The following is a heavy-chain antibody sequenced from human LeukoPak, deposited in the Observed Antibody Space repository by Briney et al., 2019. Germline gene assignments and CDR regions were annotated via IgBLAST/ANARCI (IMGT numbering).Heavy chain of an antibody. CDR3: ARDSSSWYFADRDAFDI. D-gene: IGHD6-13*01. V-gene: IGHV7-4-1*02. Sequence: ASVKVSCKASGYTFTSYAMNWVRQAPGQGLEWMGWINTNTGNPTYAQGFTGRFVFSLDTSVSTAYLQISSLKAEDTAVYYCARDSSSWYFADRDAFDIWGQGTMVTVSS. CDR1: GYTFTSYA. J-gene: IGHJ3*02. CDR2: INTNTGNP.